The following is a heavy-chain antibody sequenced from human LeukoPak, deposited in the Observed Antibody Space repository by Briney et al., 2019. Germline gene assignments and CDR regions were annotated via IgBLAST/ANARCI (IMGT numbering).Heavy chain of an antibody. V-gene: IGHV3-11*01. D-gene: IGHD3-22*01. CDR1: GFTFSDYY. CDR2: ISSGGSTI. Sequence: PGGSLRLSCAASGFTFSDYYMSWIRQAPGKGLEWVSYISSGGSTIYYADSVKGRFTISRDNAKNSLYLQMNSLRAEDTAVYYCARVRGPSWSYYYDSSGYIDYWGQGTLVTVSS. J-gene: IGHJ4*02. CDR3: ARVRGPSWSYYYDSSGYIDY.